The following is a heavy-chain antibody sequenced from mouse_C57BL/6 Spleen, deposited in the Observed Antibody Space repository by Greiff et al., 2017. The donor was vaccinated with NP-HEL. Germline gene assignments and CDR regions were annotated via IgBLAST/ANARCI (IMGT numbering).Heavy chain of an antibody. CDR3: ARSRSNYFDY. Sequence: VQLQESGAELVKPGASVKISCKASGYAFSSYWMNWVKQRPGKGLEWIGQIYPGAGDTNYNGKFKGKATLTADKSSSTAYMQLSSLTSEDSAVYFCARSRSNYFDYWGQGTTLTVSS. D-gene: IGHD5-1*01. CDR2: IYPGAGDT. V-gene: IGHV1-80*01. J-gene: IGHJ2*01. CDR1: GYAFSSYW.